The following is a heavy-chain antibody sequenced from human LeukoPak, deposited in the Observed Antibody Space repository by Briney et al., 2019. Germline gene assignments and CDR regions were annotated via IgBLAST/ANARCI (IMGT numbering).Heavy chain of an antibody. CDR2: ISGSGGST. CDR3: AKDRDIVVVVNWFDP. D-gene: IGHD2-15*01. J-gene: IGHJ5*02. CDR1: GFTFSSYA. Sequence: HPGGSVRLSCAVSGFTFSSYAMSWVRQAPGKGLEWVSAISGSGGSTYYADSVKGRFTISRDNSKNTLYLQMNSLRAEDTAVYYCAKDRDIVVVVNWFDPWGQGTLVTVSS. V-gene: IGHV3-23*01.